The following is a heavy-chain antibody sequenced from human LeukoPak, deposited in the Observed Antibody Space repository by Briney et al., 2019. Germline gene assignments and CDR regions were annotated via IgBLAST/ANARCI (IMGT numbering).Heavy chain of an antibody. J-gene: IGHJ4*02. CDR2: IYYSGST. V-gene: IGHV4-59*01. D-gene: IGHD6-6*01. CDR1: GGSISSYY. CDR3: ARDGEKYSSSPFDY. Sequence: SETLSLTCTVSGGSISSYYWSWIRQPPGKGLEWIGYIYYSGSTNYNPSFKSRVTISVDTSKNQFSLKLSSVTAADTAVYYCARDGEKYSSSPFDYWGQGTLVTVSS.